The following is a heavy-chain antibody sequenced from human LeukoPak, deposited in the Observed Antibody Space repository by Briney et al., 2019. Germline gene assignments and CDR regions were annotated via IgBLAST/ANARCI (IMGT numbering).Heavy chain of an antibody. CDR1: GFTFSDYY. CDR2: ISSSGSTI. Sequence: GGSLRLSCAASGFTFSDYYMSWIRQAPGKGLEWVSYISSSGSTIYYADSVKGRFTISRENDKNSLFLQMNSLRAEDTAVYYCARDGGYSGYDADCWGQGTLVTVSS. CDR3: ARDGGYSGYDADC. V-gene: IGHV3-11*04. D-gene: IGHD5-12*01. J-gene: IGHJ4*02.